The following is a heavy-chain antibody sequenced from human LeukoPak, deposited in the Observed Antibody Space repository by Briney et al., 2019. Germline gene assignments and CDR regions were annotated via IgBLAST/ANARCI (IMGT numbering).Heavy chain of an antibody. D-gene: IGHD3-22*01. CDR2: IFYSGIT. CDR3: AVRTRSGYYPTIDY. Sequence: PSQTLSLTCTVSGGSFSDGSYSWNWIRQHPAKDLEWVGYIFYSGITSYNPSLKSRVSISVDTSKNQFSLKLSSVTAADTAVYYCAVRTRSGYYPTIDYWGQGTRVTVSS. J-gene: IGHJ4*02. V-gene: IGHV4-31*02. CDR1: GGSFSDGSYS.